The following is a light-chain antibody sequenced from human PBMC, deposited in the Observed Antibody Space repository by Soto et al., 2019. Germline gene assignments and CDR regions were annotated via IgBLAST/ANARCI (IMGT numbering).Light chain of an antibody. CDR1: SSDVGGYNY. CDR2: EVN. J-gene: IGLJ1*01. V-gene: IGLV2-14*01. Sequence: QPVLTQPASVSGSPGQSITISCTGTSSDVGGYNYVSWYQQHPGKAPKLLIFEVNNRPSGVSNRFSGSKSGNTASLTLSGLQAEDEADYYCTSYASSAARVFGTGTKLTVL. CDR3: TSYASSAARV.